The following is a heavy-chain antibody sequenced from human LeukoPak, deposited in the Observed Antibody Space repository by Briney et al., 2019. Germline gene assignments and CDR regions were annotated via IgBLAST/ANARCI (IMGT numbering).Heavy chain of an antibody. D-gene: IGHD2-8*01. Sequence: ASVKLSCKASGYTLTSYYLHWVRQAPGQGLEWLGWINLNGGGTLSAQKFQGRVTMTRDASISTAYMELSGLRSDDTAVYYCATRCTNGVCYKAYYMDVWGKGTTVTVSS. CDR3: ATRCTNGVCYKAYYMDV. J-gene: IGHJ6*03. V-gene: IGHV1-2*02. CDR2: INLNGGGT. CDR1: GYTLTSYY.